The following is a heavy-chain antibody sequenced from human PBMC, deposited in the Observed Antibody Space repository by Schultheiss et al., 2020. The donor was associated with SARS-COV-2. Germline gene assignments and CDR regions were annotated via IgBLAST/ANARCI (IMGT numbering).Heavy chain of an antibody. J-gene: IGHJ6*02. CDR3: ARGGYSSSWSGSGYYYYGMDV. V-gene: IGHV4-31*03. CDR1: GGSISSGDYY. CDR2: IYYSGST. Sequence: SETLSLTCTVSGGSISSGDYYWSWIRQPPGKGLEWIGYIYYSGSTYYNPSLKSRLTISVDTSKNQFSLKLSSVTAADTAVYYCARGGYSSSWSGSGYYYYGMDVWGQGTTVTVSS. D-gene: IGHD6-13*01.